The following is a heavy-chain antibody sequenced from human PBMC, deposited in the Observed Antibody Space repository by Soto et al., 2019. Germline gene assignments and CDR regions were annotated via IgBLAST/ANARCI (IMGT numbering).Heavy chain of an antibody. D-gene: IGHD3-10*01. Sequence: TLSLTCAVSGGSISSSNWWSWVRQPPGKGLEWIGEIYHSGSTNYNPSLKSRVTISVDKSKNQFSLKLSSVTAADTAVYYCARRRITMVRGVITYYYYYGMDVWGQGTTVTVSS. CDR2: IYHSGST. V-gene: IGHV4-4*02. CDR1: GGSISSSNW. CDR3: ARRRITMVRGVITYYYYYGMDV. J-gene: IGHJ6*02.